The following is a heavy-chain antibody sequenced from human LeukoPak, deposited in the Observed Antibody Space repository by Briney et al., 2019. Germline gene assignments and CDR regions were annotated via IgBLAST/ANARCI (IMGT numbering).Heavy chain of an antibody. J-gene: IGHJ4*02. CDR3: AKTRGYCSGGSCYSDY. D-gene: IGHD2-15*01. Sequence: PGGSLRLSCAASGFTFSSYAMTWVRQAPGKGLEWVSAISGSGDSAFYADSVKGRFTIPRDNSKKTLYLQMNSLRAEDTAAYYCAKTRGYCSGGSCYSDYWGQGTLVTVSS. V-gene: IGHV3-23*01. CDR2: ISGSGDSA. CDR1: GFTFSSYA.